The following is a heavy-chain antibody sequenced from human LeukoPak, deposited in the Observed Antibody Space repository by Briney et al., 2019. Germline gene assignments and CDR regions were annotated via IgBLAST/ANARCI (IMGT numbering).Heavy chain of an antibody. CDR1: GYTFTSYG. CDR3: ARDDPEYYYDSSGYPFDY. J-gene: IGHJ4*02. Sequence: ASVKVSCKASGYTFTSYGISWVRQAPGQGLEWMGWISAYNGNTNYAQKLQGRVTMTTDTSTSTAYMELRSLRSDDTAVYYCARDDPEYYYDSSGYPFDYWGQGTLVTVSS. V-gene: IGHV1-18*01. D-gene: IGHD3-22*01. CDR2: ISAYNGNT.